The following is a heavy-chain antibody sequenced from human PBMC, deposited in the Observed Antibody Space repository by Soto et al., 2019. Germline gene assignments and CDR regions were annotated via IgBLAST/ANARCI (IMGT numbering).Heavy chain of an antibody. CDR1: GGSISSGDYY. CDR2: IYHSGST. Sequence: PSETLSLTCTGSGGSISSGDYYWSWIRQPPGKGLEWIGYIYHSGSTYYNPSLKSRVTISVDTSKNQFSLKLSSVTAADTAVYYCATVAAAGGGTFNWFDPWGQGTLVTVSS. V-gene: IGHV4-30-4*01. CDR3: ATVAAAGGGTFNWFDP. D-gene: IGHD6-13*01. J-gene: IGHJ5*02.